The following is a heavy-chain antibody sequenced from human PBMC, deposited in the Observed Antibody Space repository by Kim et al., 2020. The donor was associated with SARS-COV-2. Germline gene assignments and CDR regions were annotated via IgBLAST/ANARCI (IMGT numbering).Heavy chain of an antibody. CDR2: IYYSGST. D-gene: IGHD2-15*01. Sequence: SEILSLTCTVSGGSISSSSYYWGWIRQPPGKGLEWIGSIYYSGSTYYNPSLKSRVTISVDTSKNQFSLKLSSVTAADTAVHYCARHSSPWLVKLYYFDYWGQGTLVTVSS. J-gene: IGHJ4*02. V-gene: IGHV4-39*01. CDR1: GGSISSSSYY. CDR3: ARHSSPWLVKLYYFDY.